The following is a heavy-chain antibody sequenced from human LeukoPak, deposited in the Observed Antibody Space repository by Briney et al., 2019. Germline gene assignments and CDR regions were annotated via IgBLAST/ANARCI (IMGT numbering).Heavy chain of an antibody. CDR2: INHSGST. D-gene: IGHD3-22*01. J-gene: IGHJ6*02. Sequence: SGTLSLTCAVYGGSFSGYYWSWIRQPPGKGLEWIGEINHSGSTNYNPSLKSRVTISVDTSKNQFSLKLSSVTAADTAVYYCARAQRITMIVVVPAGYGMDVWGQGTTVTVSS. V-gene: IGHV4-34*01. CDR3: ARAQRITMIVVVPAGYGMDV. CDR1: GGSFSGYY.